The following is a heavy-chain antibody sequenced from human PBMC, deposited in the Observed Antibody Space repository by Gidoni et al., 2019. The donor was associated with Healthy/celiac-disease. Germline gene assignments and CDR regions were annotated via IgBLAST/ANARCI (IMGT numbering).Heavy chain of an antibody. CDR1: GVTFDDYA. Sequence: EVQLVESGGGLVQPGRSLRLSCAASGVTFDDYAMHWVRQAPGKGLEWVSGISWNSGSIGYADSVKGRFTISRDNAKNSLYLQMNSLRAEDTALYYCAKDIIGGRSYYYGMDVWGQGTTVTVSS. CDR3: AKDIIGGRSYYYGMDV. J-gene: IGHJ6*02. CDR2: ISWNSGSI. V-gene: IGHV3-9*01.